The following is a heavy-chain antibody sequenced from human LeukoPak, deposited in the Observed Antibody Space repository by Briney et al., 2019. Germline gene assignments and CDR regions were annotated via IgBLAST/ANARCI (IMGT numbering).Heavy chain of an antibody. V-gene: IGHV3-74*01. CDR2: INSDGSGT. CDR1: GFTFNNYW. Sequence: GGPLRLSCAASGFTFNNYWMHWVRQAPGKGLVWVSRINSDGSGTSYADSVKGRFTISRDNAKNTLYLQMDSLRAEDTALYYCARLGSGPGYYFDYWGQGAQVTVSS. D-gene: IGHD3-10*01. CDR3: ARLGSGPGYYFDY. J-gene: IGHJ4*02.